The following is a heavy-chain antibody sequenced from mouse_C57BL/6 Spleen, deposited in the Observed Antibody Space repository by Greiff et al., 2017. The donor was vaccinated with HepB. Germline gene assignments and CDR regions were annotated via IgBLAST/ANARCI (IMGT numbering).Heavy chain of an antibody. D-gene: IGHD2-3*01. CDR1: GYTFTSYW. J-gene: IGHJ1*03. Sequence: QVHVKQPGAELVKPGASVKMSCEASGYTFTSYWITWVKQRPGQGLEWIGDIYPGSGSTNYNEKFKSKATLTVDTSSSTAYMQLSSLTSEDSAVYYCARQRLLPYWYFDVWGTGTTVTVSS. V-gene: IGHV1-55*01. CDR3: ARQRLLPYWYFDV. CDR2: IYPGSGST.